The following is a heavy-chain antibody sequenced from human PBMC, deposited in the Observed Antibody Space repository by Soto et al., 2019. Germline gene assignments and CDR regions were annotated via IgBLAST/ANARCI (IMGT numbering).Heavy chain of an antibody. V-gene: IGHV4-39*01. CDR3: ARLHRISYAFDI. Sequence: QLQLQESGPGLVKPSETLSLTCTVSGGSISSSSYYWGWIRQPPGKGLEWIGSIYYSGSTYYNPSLKSRVTLSVDTSKNQCSLKLSSVTAADTAVYYCARLHRISYAFDIWGQGTMVTVSS. CDR1: GGSISSSSYY. J-gene: IGHJ3*02. CDR2: IYYSGST.